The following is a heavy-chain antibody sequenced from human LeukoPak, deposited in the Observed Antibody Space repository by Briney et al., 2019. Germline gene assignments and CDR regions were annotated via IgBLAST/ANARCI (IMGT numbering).Heavy chain of an antibody. CDR2: ISGSGGST. D-gene: IGHD3-22*01. J-gene: IGHJ5*02. Sequence: GGSLRLSCAASGFTFSSYAVSWVRQAPGKGLEWVSAISGSGGSTYYADSVKGRFTISRDNFKNTLYLQMNSLRAEDTAVYYCARVWDSSGYYSSRPWGQGTLVTVSS. CDR1: GFTFSSYA. CDR3: ARVWDSSGYYSSRP. V-gene: IGHV3-23*01.